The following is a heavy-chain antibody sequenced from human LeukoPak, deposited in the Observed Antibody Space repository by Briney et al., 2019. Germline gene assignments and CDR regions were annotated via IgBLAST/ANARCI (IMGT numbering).Heavy chain of an antibody. J-gene: IGHJ4*02. Sequence: GGSLRLSCAASGFTFSSYGMHWVRQAPGKGLEWVAVIWYDGSNKYYADSVKGRFTICRDNAKNSLYLQMNSLRAEDTAVYYCARDSGYSYGSPFDYWGQGTLVTVSS. CDR3: ARDSGYSYGSPFDY. D-gene: IGHD5-18*01. CDR1: GFTFSSYG. V-gene: IGHV3-33*01. CDR2: IWYDGSNK.